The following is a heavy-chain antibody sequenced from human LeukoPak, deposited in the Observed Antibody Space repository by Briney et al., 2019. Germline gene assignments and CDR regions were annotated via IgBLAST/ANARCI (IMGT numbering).Heavy chain of an antibody. V-gene: IGHV4-34*01. CDR3: ARGNGDYDILDY. Sequence: PSETLSLTCAVYGGSFSGYYWSWIRQPPGKGLEWIGEINHSGSTNYNPSLRSRVTISVDTSKNQFSLKLSSVTAADTAVYYCARGNGDYDILDYWGQGTLVTVSS. D-gene: IGHD4-17*01. CDR2: INHSGST. CDR1: GGSFSGYY. J-gene: IGHJ4*02.